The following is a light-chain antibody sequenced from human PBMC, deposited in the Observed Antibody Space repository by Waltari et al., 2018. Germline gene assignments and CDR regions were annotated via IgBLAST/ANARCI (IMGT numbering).Light chain of an antibody. CDR2: NNN. CDR1: TSNIGSNA. Sequence: QRVTISCSGSTSNIGSNAVNWYQVVPGTAPKLLIYNNNQRPSGVPDRFSGSKSGTSASLAISGLQSDDEADYYCATRDDNLKGLFGGGTKLTVL. J-gene: IGLJ3*02. CDR3: ATRDDNLKGL. V-gene: IGLV1-44*01.